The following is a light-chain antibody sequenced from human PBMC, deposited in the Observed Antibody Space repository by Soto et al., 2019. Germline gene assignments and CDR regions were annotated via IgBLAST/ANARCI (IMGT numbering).Light chain of an antibody. CDR1: SSDVGGYNY. CDR3: SSYTSSSTLV. Sequence: QSVLTQPASVSGSPGQSITISCTGTSSDVGGYNYVSWYQQHPGKAPKLIIYDVSNRPSGVSNRFSGSKSGITASLTISGLQAEDEADYYCSSYTSSSTLVFGGGTKLTVL. V-gene: IGLV2-14*03. J-gene: IGLJ2*01. CDR2: DVS.